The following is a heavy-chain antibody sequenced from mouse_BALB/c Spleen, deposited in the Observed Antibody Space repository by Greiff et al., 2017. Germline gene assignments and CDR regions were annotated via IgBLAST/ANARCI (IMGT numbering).Heavy chain of an antibody. CDR1: GFNIKDTY. D-gene: IGHD2-2*01. Sequence: EVQGVESGAELVKPGASVKLSCTASGFNIKDTYMHWVKQRPEQGLEWIGRIDPANGNTKYDPKFQGKATITADTSSNTAYLQLSSLTSEDTAVYYCAYGYYLDYWGQGTTLTVSS. J-gene: IGHJ2*01. V-gene: IGHV14-3*02. CDR2: IDPANGNT. CDR3: AYGYYLDY.